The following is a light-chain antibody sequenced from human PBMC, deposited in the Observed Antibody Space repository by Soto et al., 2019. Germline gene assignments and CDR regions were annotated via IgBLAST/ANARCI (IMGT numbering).Light chain of an antibody. J-gene: IGKJ4*01. Sequence: VLTQSPLSLPVTPGEPASISCRSSQSLLHSNGYNYLDWYLQKPGQSPQLLIYLGSNRASGVPDRFSGSGSGTDFTLKISRVEAEDVGVYYCMQALQTPLTFGGGTKVEIK. CDR2: LGS. CDR1: QSLLHSNGYNY. CDR3: MQALQTPLT. V-gene: IGKV2-28*01.